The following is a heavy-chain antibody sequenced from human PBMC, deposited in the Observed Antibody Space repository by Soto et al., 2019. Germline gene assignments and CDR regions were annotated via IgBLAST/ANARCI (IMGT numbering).Heavy chain of an antibody. CDR3: ARASRCKSEYECFAWLDF. D-gene: IGHD6-6*01. CDR2: IFPSGDS. V-gene: IGHV4-4*07. J-gene: IGHJ4*02. Sequence: QVLLQESGPGLVKPLETLSLTCTVSGGSISSLYWAWIRQPAGKGLEWIGRIFPSGDSNYNPSLTSRVSMSLDTPKNQFSLTVTSVTAADTAVYYCARASRCKSEYECFAWLDFWGQGILVTVSS. CDR1: GGSISSLY.